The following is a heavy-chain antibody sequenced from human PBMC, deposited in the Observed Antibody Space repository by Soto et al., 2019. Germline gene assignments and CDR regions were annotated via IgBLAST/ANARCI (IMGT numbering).Heavy chain of an antibody. Sequence: GGSLRLSCAASGFTFSSYAVSWVRQAPGKGLEWVSVIRGSGDRTYYADSVKGRFTISRDNSKNTLYMQMNTLRAEDTAVYYCAKQQGPGTPYYYAMDVWGQGTTVTVSS. CDR3: AKQQGPGTPYYYAMDV. J-gene: IGHJ6*02. CDR1: GFTFSSYA. CDR2: IRGSGDRT. D-gene: IGHD1-1*01. V-gene: IGHV3-23*01.